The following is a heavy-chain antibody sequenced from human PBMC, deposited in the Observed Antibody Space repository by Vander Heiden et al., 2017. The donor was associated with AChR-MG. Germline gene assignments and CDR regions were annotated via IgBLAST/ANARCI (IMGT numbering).Heavy chain of an antibody. CDR1: GGTFSSYA. Sequence: QVQLVQSGAEVKKPGSPVKVSCKASGGTFSSYAVSWVRQAPGQGLEWMGGIIPIFGTANYAQKFQGRVTITADKSTSTAYMGLSSLRSEDTAVYYCARAVSCSSTSCHDYYYYYGMDVWGQGTTVTVSS. V-gene: IGHV1-69*06. J-gene: IGHJ6*02. D-gene: IGHD2-2*01. CDR3: ARAVSCSSTSCHDYYYYYGMDV. CDR2: IIPIFGTA.